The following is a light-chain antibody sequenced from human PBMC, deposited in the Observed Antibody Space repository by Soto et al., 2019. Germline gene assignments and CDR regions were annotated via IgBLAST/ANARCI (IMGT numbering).Light chain of an antibody. Sequence: DSPITQSPSALSASVGDRVTITCRASQSISSYLNWYQQKPGKAPNLLIYAASSLHSGVPSRFSGSGSGTDFTLTITSLQPEDFATYFCQQGYDTPITFGQGTRLEI. CDR2: AAS. CDR3: QQGYDTPIT. CDR1: QSISSY. V-gene: IGKV1-39*01. J-gene: IGKJ5*01.